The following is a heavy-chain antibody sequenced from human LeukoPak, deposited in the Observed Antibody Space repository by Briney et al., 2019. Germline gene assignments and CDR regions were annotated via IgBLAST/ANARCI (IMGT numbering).Heavy chain of an antibody. V-gene: IGHV1-18*04. Sequence: ASVKVSCKASGYTFTGYYMHWVRQAPGQGLEWMGWISAYNGNINYAQKLQGRVTMTTDTSTSTAYMELRSLRSDDTAVYYCARDFRVAGPPVWGQGTLVTVSS. J-gene: IGHJ4*02. CDR1: GYTFTGYY. CDR3: ARDFRVAGPPV. D-gene: IGHD6-19*01. CDR2: ISAYNGNI.